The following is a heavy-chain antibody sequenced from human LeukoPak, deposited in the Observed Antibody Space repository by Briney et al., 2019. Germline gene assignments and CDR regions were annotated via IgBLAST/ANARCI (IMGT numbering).Heavy chain of an antibody. CDR3: ARDSWSGYYFDY. Sequence: PSETLSLTCTVSGGSISSGSYYWSWIRQPAGKGLEWIGRIYTSGSTNYNPSLKSRVTISVDTSKNQFSLKPSSVTAADTAVYYCARDSWSGYYFDYWGQGTLVTVSS. CDR2: IYTSGST. V-gene: IGHV4-61*02. J-gene: IGHJ4*02. D-gene: IGHD3-3*01. CDR1: GGSISSGSYY.